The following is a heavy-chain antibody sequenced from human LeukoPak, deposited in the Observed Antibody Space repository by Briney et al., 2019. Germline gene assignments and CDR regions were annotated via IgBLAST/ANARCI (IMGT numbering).Heavy chain of an antibody. J-gene: IGHJ4*02. CDR1: GYTFTGYY. CDR2: INPNSGGT. D-gene: IGHD2-2*01. V-gene: IGHV1-2*02. CDR3: AREAAAMYYFDY. Sequence: ASVKVSCKASGYTFTGYYMHWVRQVPGQGLEWMGWINPNSGGTNYAQKFQGRVTMTRDTSISTAYMELSRLRSDDTAVYYCAREAAAMYYFDYWGQGTLVTVSS.